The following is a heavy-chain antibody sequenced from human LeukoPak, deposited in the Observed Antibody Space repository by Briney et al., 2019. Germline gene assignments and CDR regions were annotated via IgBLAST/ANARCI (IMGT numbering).Heavy chain of an antibody. D-gene: IGHD5-12*01. CDR1: GFSFTSYA. CDR3: ARGRSGYDYVFDC. CDR2: IYSGGST. J-gene: IGHJ4*02. Sequence: PGGSLRLSCAASGFSFTSYAMSWVRQAPGKGLEWVSVIYSGGSTYYTDSVKGRFTISRDNSKNTLYLQMNSLRAEDTAVYYCARGRSGYDYVFDCWGQGTLVTVSS. V-gene: IGHV3-53*01.